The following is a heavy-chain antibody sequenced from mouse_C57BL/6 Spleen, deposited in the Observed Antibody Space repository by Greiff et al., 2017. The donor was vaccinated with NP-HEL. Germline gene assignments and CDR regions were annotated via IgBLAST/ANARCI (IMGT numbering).Heavy chain of an antibody. Sequence: EVNVVESGGDLVKPGGSLKLSCAASGFTFSSYGMSWVRQTPDKRLEWVATISSGGSYTYYPDSVKGRFTISRDNAKNTLYLQMSSLKSEDTAMYYCARHKGGNERGFYAMDYWGQGTSVTVSS. CDR1: GFTFSSYG. CDR3: ARHKGGNERGFYAMDY. V-gene: IGHV5-6*01. D-gene: IGHD2-1*01. CDR2: ISSGGSYT. J-gene: IGHJ4*01.